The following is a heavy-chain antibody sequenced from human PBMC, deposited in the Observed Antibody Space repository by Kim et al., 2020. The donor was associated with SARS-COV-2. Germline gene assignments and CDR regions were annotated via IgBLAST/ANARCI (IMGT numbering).Heavy chain of an antibody. J-gene: IGHJ4*02. CDR3: AREGRHCSGTACYLFDY. CDR2: ISSNGADP. Sequence: GGSLRLSCAASGFIFHTYAMHWVRQTPGKGLEYVSAISSNGADPYYADSVRGRFTISRDNSRNTMYLQMGSLRPEDMAVYYCAREGRHCSGTACYLFDYWGRGTLVTVSS. CDR1: GFIFHTYA. D-gene: IGHD2-2*01. V-gene: IGHV3-64*02.